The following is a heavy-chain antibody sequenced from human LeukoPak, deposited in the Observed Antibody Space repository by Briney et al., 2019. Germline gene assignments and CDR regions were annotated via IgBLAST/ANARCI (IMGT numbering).Heavy chain of an antibody. CDR3: ARERMVRGVIEGIDY. CDR2: IYYSGST. CDR1: GGSISSGDYY. D-gene: IGHD3-10*01. V-gene: IGHV4-30-4*08. J-gene: IGHJ4*02. Sequence: PSQTLSLTCTVSGGSISSGDYYWSWIRQPPGKGLEWIGYIYYSGSTYHNPSLKSRVTISVDTSKNQFSLKLSSVTAADTAVYYCARERMVRGVIEGIDYWGQGTLVTVSS.